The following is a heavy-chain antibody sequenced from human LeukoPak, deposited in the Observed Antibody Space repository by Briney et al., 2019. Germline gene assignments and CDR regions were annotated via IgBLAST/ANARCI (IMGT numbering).Heavy chain of an antibody. CDR2: MYNSGST. J-gene: IGHJ5*02. V-gene: IGHV4-59*01. D-gene: IGHD3-16*02. CDR1: GGSISGSY. CDR3: ARPAYDYVWGSYRRYNWFDP. Sequence: SETLSLTCTVSGGSISGSYWSWIRQPPGKGLEWIAYMYNSGSTNYNPSLKSRVTISIDTSKNQFSLKLSSLTGADTAIYYCARPAYDYVWGSYRRYNWFDPWGQGTLVTVSS.